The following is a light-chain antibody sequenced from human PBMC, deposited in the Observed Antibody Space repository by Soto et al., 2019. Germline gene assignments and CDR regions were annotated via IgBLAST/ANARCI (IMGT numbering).Light chain of an antibody. CDR1: SSAVAGYNY. CDR3: CSYAGSYSYV. CDR2: EVN. Sequence: QSVLTQPPSASGSPGQSVTISCTGTSSAVAGYNYVSWYQQHPGKAPKLMIYEVNKRPSGVPDRFSGSKSGTTASLTISGLQAEDEADYYCCSYAGSYSYVFGTGTKVTVL. J-gene: IGLJ1*01. V-gene: IGLV2-8*01.